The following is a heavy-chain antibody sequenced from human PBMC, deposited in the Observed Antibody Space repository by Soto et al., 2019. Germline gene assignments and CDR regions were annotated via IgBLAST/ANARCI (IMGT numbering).Heavy chain of an antibody. Sequence: GGSLRLSCAAFGFTFSNYWISWVRQAPGRGLEWVGNINQDGTVKYYMDSVKGRFTISRDNAKNSVYLQINSLRVEDTAVYHCARIGYSSSSTDYWGQGTLVTAPQ. V-gene: IGHV3-7*01. CDR1: GFTFSNYW. D-gene: IGHD6-13*01. CDR3: ARIGYSSSSTDY. J-gene: IGHJ4*02. CDR2: INQDGTVK.